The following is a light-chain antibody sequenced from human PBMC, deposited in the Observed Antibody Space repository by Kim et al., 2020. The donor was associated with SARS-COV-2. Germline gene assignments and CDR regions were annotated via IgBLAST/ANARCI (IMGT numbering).Light chain of an antibody. J-gene: IGLJ3*02. CDR2: EVS. V-gene: IGLV2-8*01. CDR1: SSDVGGYNY. Sequence: PAQCVTIPCAGPSSDVGGYNYVSWYQQHPGKAPKLMIYEVSKWPSGVPDRFSGSKSGNTASLTVSGLQAEDEADYYCRSFAGSNEVFGGGTQLTVL. CDR3: RSFAGSNEV.